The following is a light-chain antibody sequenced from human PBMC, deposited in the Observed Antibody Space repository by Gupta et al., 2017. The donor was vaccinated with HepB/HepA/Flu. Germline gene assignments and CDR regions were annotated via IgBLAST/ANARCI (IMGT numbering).Light chain of an antibody. CDR2: EVT. CDR3: SSYAGSSNLLI. Sequence: QAALTEPASVSGSPGQSITISCTGTSSDVGNYNLVSWYQQHPGKAPKLMIYEVTERPSGVTTRFSGSNSGTTASLTITGAQAEDEAAYYCSSYAGSSNLLIFGGGTKLTV. CDR1: SSDVGNYNL. V-gene: IGLV2-23*02. J-gene: IGLJ2*01.